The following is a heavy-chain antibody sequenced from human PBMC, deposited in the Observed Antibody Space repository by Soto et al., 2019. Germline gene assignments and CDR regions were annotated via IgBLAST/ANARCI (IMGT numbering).Heavy chain of an antibody. CDR1: GFTVSTKY. Sequence: EVQLVESGGGLVEPGGSLRLSCAASGFTVSTKYMSWVRQAPGKGLEWGSVIYSGGSTFYADSVRGRFTISRDNSKNTVNLQMSSLRAEDTAVYYCARDPWAEDYWGQGTLVTVSS. V-gene: IGHV3-66*01. J-gene: IGHJ4*02. CDR2: IYSGGST. D-gene: IGHD3-16*01. CDR3: ARDPWAEDY.